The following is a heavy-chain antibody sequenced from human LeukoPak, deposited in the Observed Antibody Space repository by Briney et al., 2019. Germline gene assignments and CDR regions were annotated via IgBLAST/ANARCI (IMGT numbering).Heavy chain of an antibody. Sequence: PGGSLRLSCAASGFTFSSYWMSWVRQAPGKGLEWVANIKQDGSEKYYVDSVKGRFTISRDNAKNSLYLQMNSLRAEDTAEYYCARSRFVGYCSSTSCPGAFDIWGQGTMVTVSS. CDR3: ARSRFVGYCSSTSCPGAFDI. CDR1: GFTFSSYW. V-gene: IGHV3-7*03. CDR2: IKQDGSEK. D-gene: IGHD2-2*01. J-gene: IGHJ3*02.